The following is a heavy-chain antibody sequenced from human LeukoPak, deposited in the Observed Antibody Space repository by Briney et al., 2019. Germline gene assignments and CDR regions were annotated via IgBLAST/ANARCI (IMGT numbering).Heavy chain of an antibody. CDR3: AKDSHSNYDFWSGYYYYFDY. Sequence: ISXXGGSTYYADSVKGRFTISRDNSKNTLYLQMNRLRAEDTAVYYCAKDSHSNYDFWSGYYYYFDYWGQGTLVTVSS. V-gene: IGHV3-23*01. CDR2: ISXXGGST. J-gene: IGHJ4*02. D-gene: IGHD3-3*01.